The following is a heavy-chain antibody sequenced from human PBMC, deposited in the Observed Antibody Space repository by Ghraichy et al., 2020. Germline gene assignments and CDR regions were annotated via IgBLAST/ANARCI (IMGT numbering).Heavy chain of an antibody. Sequence: GGSLRLSCAASGFTFSSYSMNWVRQAPGKGLEWVSYISSSSSTIYYADSVKGRFTISRDNAKNSLYLQMNSLRAEDTAVYYCARDHCSSTSCYVLWGYDYYYGMDVWGQGTTVTVSS. CDR2: ISSSSSTI. V-gene: IGHV3-48*04. CDR3: ARDHCSSTSCYVLWGYDYYYGMDV. D-gene: IGHD2-2*01. CDR1: GFTFSSYS. J-gene: IGHJ6*02.